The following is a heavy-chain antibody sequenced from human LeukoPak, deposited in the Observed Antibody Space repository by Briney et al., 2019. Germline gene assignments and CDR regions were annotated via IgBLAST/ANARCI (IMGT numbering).Heavy chain of an antibody. CDR2: ISYDGSNK. CDR1: GFTFNDYA. D-gene: IGHD3-3*01. J-gene: IGHJ4*02. V-gene: IGHV3-30-3*01. Sequence: GGSLRLSCAPSGFTFNDYAMHWVRQAPGKGPEWVAVISYDGSNKYYADSVKGRFTISRDNSKNTLYLQMNSLRAEDTAVYYCAKARWSGPFYFDYWGQGTLVTVSS. CDR3: AKARWSGPFYFDY.